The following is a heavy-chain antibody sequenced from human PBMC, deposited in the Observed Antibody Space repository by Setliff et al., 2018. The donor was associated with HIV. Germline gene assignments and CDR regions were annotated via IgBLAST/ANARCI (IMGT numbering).Heavy chain of an antibody. Sequence: SETLSLTCVVSGGSLVASNWWSWVRQSPGKGLEWIGDIYHTGTTKYNPSLKSRVTLSVDKPKTRFSLQLNSVTAADTAVYYCARGLVPHFDPWGQGTQVTVSS. V-gene: IGHV4-4*02. J-gene: IGHJ5*02. CDR3: ARGLVPHFDP. CDR1: GGSLVASNW. CDR2: IYHTGTT.